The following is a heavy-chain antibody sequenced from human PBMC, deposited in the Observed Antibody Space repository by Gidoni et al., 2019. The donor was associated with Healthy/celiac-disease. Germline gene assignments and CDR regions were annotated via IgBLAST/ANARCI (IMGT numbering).Heavy chain of an antibody. D-gene: IGHD3-10*01. CDR1: GFTFSSYW. Sequence: EVQLVESGGGLVQPGGYLRLSCAASGFTFSSYWMSWVRQAPGKGLEWVANIKQDGSEKYYVYSVKGRFTISRDNAKNSLYLQMNSLRAEDTAVYYCARDRLVRGGWFDPWGQGTLVTVSS. CDR3: ARDRLVRGGWFDP. V-gene: IGHV3-7*01. J-gene: IGHJ5*02. CDR2: IKQDGSEK.